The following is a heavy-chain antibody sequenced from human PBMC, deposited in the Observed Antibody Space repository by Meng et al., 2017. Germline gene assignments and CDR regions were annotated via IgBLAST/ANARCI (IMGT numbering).Heavy chain of an antibody. J-gene: IGHJ4*02. CDR1: GDSVTVGSHY. CDR3: ARTRGDYYFDY. V-gene: IGHV4-61*01. D-gene: IGHD3-16*01. Sequence: QGQLQESGPGLVRPSETLSLTCTVSGDSVTVGSHYWSWIRQPPGKGLEWIGYIDYGGSTSYNPSLRSRVTISVDTSNNQFSLKLSSVTAADTAVFYCARTRGDYYFDYWGQGTLVTVSS. CDR2: IDYGGST.